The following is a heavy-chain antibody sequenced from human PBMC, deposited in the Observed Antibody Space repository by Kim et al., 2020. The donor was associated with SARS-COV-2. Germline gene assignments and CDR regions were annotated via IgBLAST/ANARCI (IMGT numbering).Heavy chain of an antibody. Sequence: ASVKVSCKASGYTFTSYGISWVRQAPGQGLEWMGWISAYNGNTNYAQKLQGRVTMTTDTSTSTAYMELRSLRSDDTAVYYCARGIRGGYYYDSSGYSEYFQHWGQGTLVTVSS. CDR1: GYTFTSYG. CDR2: ISAYNGNT. V-gene: IGHV1-18*04. CDR3: ARGIRGGYYYDSSGYSEYFQH. D-gene: IGHD3-22*01. J-gene: IGHJ1*01.